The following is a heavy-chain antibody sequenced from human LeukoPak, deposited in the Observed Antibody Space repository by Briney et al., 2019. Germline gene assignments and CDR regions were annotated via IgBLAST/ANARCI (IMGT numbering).Heavy chain of an antibody. D-gene: IGHD6-6*01. CDR2: INHSGST. CDR3: ARLPILFGARPAHDY. V-gene: IGHV4-34*01. J-gene: IGHJ4*02. CDR1: GGSISSYY. Sequence: SETLSLTCTVSGGSISSYYWSWIRQPPGKGLEWIGEINHSGSTNYNPSLKSRVTISVDTSKNQFSLKLSSVTAADTAVYYCARLPILFGARPAHDYWGQGTLVTVSS.